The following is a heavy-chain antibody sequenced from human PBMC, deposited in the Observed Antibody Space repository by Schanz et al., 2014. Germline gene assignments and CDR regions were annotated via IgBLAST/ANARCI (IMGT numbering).Heavy chain of an antibody. V-gene: IGHV3-53*01. Sequence: EVQLVESGGGLVQPGGSLRLSCAVSGFSVSTNYMSWARQAPGKGLEFVSMVHTGGRTDYADSVKGRFTISRDNSKNAVFLQMNNLRTEDTAAYFCASRLTVKAFGLWGQGTMVTVS. J-gene: IGHJ3*01. CDR2: VHTGGRT. CDR3: ASRLTVKAFGL. CDR1: GFSVSTNY.